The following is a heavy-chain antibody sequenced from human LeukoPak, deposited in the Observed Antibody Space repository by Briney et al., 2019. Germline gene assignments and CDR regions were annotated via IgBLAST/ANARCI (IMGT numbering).Heavy chain of an antibody. CDR1: GFTFSSYG. CDR3: ARAGGSSSWYYFDY. CDR2: IWYDGSNK. D-gene: IGHD6-13*01. Sequence: GGSLRLSCAASGFTFSSYGMHWVRQAPGKGLEWVAVIWYDGSNKYYAESVKGRFTISRDNSKNTLYLQMNSLRAEDTAVYYCARAGGSSSWYYFDYWGQGTLVTVSS. V-gene: IGHV3-33*01. J-gene: IGHJ4*02.